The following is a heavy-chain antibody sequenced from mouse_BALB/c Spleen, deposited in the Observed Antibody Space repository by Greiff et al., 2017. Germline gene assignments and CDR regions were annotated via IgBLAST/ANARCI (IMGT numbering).Heavy chain of an antibody. Sequence: VQLQESGAELMKPGASVKISCKASGYSFSSYWIEWVKQRPGQGLEWIGEIIPGSGSTNYNEKFKGKATFTADTSSNTAHMKLSSLTSEDSAVYYCAREGTLVTGEGWFAYWGQGTLVTVSA. CDR3: AREGTLVTGEGWFAY. V-gene: IGHV1-9*01. CDR1: GYSFSSYW. D-gene: IGHD2-10*02. CDR2: IIPGSGST. J-gene: IGHJ3*01.